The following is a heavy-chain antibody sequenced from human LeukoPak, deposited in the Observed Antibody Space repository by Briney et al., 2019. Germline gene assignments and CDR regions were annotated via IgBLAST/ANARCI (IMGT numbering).Heavy chain of an antibody. D-gene: IGHD3-22*01. V-gene: IGHV3-66*01. CDR3: AKDSRRWKTYYYESSGLYYFAY. J-gene: IGHJ4*02. CDR1: EFSVGSNY. Sequence: GGSLRLSCAASEFSVGSNYMTWVRQAPGKGLEWVSLIYSGGSTYYADSVKGRFTISRDNSKNTQYLQMNSLRVEDTAVYYCAKDSRRWKTYYYESSGLYYFAYWGQGTLVTVSS. CDR2: IYSGGST.